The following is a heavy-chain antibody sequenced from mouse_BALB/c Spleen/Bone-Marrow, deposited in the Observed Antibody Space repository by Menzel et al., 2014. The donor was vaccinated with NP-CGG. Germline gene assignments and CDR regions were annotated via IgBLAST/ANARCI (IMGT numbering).Heavy chain of an antibody. Sequence: QVQLQQSGPGLVAPSKSLSITCTVSEFSLTSYGVHWVRQPPGKGLEWLGVIWAGGSTNYNSALMSRLSISKDNSKSQVFLKMNSLQTDDTAMYYCASSSFAYWGQGTLVTVSA. D-gene: IGHD6-1*01. J-gene: IGHJ3*01. CDR2: IWAGGST. V-gene: IGHV2-9*02. CDR1: EFSLTSYG. CDR3: ASSSFAY.